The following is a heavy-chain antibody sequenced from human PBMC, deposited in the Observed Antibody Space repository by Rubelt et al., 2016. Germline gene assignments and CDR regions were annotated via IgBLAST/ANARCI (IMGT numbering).Heavy chain of an antibody. CDR1: GGSISSSSYY. D-gene: IGHD2-2*01. Sequence: QLQLQESGPGLVKPSETLSLTCTVSGGSISSSSYYWGWIRQPPGKGLEWIGSIYYSGSTYYNPSLKSRVTISVDTSKNQFSLKLGAVTAADTAVYYCARSRMVLVPGFDYWGQGTLVTVSS. V-gene: IGHV4-39*07. CDR3: ARSRMVLVPGFDY. J-gene: IGHJ4*02. CDR2: IYYSGST.